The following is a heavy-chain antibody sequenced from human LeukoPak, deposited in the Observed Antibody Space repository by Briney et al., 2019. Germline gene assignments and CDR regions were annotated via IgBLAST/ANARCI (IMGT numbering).Heavy chain of an antibody. J-gene: IGHJ1*01. CDR3: ARDSGYCGGGSCREYFRH. Sequence: AGGSLRLYCAASGFTFSDYYMSWIRQAPGKGLEWVSYISSSGSTIYYADSVKGRFTISRDNAKHSLYLQMNGLRAEDTAVYYCARDSGYCGGGSCREYFRHWGQGTLVTVSS. D-gene: IGHD2-15*01. V-gene: IGHV3-11*04. CDR1: GFTFSDYY. CDR2: ISSSGSTI.